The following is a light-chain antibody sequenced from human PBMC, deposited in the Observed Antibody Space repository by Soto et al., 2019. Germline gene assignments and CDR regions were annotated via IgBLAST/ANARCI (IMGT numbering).Light chain of an antibody. Sequence: EIVLTQSPGTLSLSPGERATLTCRASQSVSNNYLTWYQQKPGQAPRLLSYGASNRATGIPDKFSGSGSGTDLTLTISRVEPEDFAVYDCQQYGVSPRTFGQGTKVEV. CDR2: GAS. CDR1: QSVSNNY. CDR3: QQYGVSPRT. V-gene: IGKV3-20*01. J-gene: IGKJ1*01.